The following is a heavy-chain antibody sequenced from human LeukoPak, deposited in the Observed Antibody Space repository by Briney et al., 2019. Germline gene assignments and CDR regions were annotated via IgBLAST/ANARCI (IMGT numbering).Heavy chain of an antibody. CDR1: GFTFSSYA. CDR2: ISYDGSNK. V-gene: IGHV3-30-3*01. CDR3: ARDPSALTTVVTFFDY. D-gene: IGHD4-23*01. Sequence: GGSLRLSCAASGFTFSSYAMHWVRQAPGKGLEWVAVISYDGSNKYYADSVKGRFTTSRDNSKNTLYLQMNSLRAEDTAVYYCARDPSALTTVVTFFDYWGQGTLVTVSS. J-gene: IGHJ4*02.